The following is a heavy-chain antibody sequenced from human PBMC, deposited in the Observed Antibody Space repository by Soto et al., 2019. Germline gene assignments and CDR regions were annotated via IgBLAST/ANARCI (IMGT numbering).Heavy chain of an antibody. CDR2: ISVHNGNT. D-gene: IGHD3-22*01. Sequence: ASVKGSCKASGYTFDYYTITWVRQAPGQGLEWMGWISVHNGNTNYAQKSQGRVAMTADTSTNTAYMELRSLGSDDTAFHYCAREGYRGWGQCDSSGCPFQYFKHWGKGTPVTASS. CDR3: AREGYRGWGQCDSSGCPFQYFKH. J-gene: IGHJ1*01. V-gene: IGHV1-18*01. CDR1: GYTFDYYT.